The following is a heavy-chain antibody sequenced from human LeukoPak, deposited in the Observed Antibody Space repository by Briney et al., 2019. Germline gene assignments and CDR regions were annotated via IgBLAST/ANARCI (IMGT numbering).Heavy chain of an antibody. CDR1: GFTVSSNY. CDR3: ARDQVS. CDR2: IYSGGAT. D-gene: IGHD1-14*01. V-gene: IGHV3-53*01. Sequence: GGSLRLSCAASGFTVSSNYMSWVRQPPGKGLEWVSVIYSGGATYYADSVKGRFTISRDNSKNTLYLQMNSLRAEDSAVYYCARDQVSWGQGTLVTVSS. J-gene: IGHJ5*02.